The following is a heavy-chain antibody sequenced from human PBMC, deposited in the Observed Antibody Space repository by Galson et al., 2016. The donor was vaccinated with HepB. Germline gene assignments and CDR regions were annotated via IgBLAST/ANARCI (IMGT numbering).Heavy chain of an antibody. Sequence: SLRLSCAASGFAFSSHWMHWVRQDLGKGLVWVSRINSDGTISNYADSVKGRFTISRDNAKNTLYLQINSLRAEDTAVYFCVRDHSVVPTTAYNWFDPWGRGTLVTVSS. CDR1: GFAFSSHW. D-gene: IGHD4-23*01. CDR2: INSDGTIS. J-gene: IGHJ5*02. V-gene: IGHV3-74*01. CDR3: VRDHSVVPTTAYNWFDP.